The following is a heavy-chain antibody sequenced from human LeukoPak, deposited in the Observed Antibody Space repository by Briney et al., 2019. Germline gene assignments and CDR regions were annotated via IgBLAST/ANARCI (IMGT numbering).Heavy chain of an antibody. CDR2: IYHSGST. V-gene: IGHV4-38-2*02. CDR1: GYSISSGYY. D-gene: IGHD3-22*01. J-gene: IGHJ4*02. CDR3: EGYYYDSSGYPQDDY. Sequence: SETLSLTCTVSGYSISSGYYWGWIRQPPGKGLECIGSIYHSGSTYYNPSLKSRVTISVDTSKNQFSLKLSSVTAADTAVYYCEGYYYDSSGYPQDDYWGQGTLVTVSS.